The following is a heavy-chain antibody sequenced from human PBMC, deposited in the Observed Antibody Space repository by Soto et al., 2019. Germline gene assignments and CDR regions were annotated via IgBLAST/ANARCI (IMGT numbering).Heavy chain of an antibody. CDR3: ARGGSGYDLPFPYYYYGMDV. Sequence: PGGSLRLSCAASGFTFSSYAMHWVRQAPGKGLEYVSAISSNGGSTYYADSVKGRFTISRDNSKNTLYLQMGSLRAEDMAVYYCARGGSGYDLPFPYYYYGMDVWGQGTTVTVSS. V-gene: IGHV3-64*02. J-gene: IGHJ6*02. CDR2: ISSNGGST. CDR1: GFTFSSYA. D-gene: IGHD5-12*01.